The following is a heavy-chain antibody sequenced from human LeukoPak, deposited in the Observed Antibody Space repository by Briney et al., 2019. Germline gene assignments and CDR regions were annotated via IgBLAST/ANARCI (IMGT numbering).Heavy chain of an antibody. CDR1: GDSIRSGSHY. CDR3: AKRDDSGGNLVDL. D-gene: IGHD3-22*01. CDR2: IYYSGST. V-gene: IGHV4-39*02. Sequence: SETLSLTCTVSGDSIRSGSHYCAWIRQPPGKGLECIGSIYYSGSTYYNTSLENRVTISIDTSKNHFYLKLSSLSAADTSVYYCAKRDDSGGNLVDLWGQGNLVTVS. J-gene: IGHJ4*02.